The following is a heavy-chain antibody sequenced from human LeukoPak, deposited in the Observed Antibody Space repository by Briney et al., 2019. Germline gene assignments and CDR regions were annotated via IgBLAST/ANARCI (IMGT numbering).Heavy chain of an antibody. CDR2: IYYSGST. Sequence: SETLSLTCTVSGGSISNSNSYWGWIRQSPGKGLEWIANIYYSGSTYYNPSLKSRLTISVDTSKNQFSLKLTSVTAADTAVYYCARRTFGGVIAYWGQGTLVTVSS. D-gene: IGHD3-16*02. V-gene: IGHV4-39*07. CDR3: ARRTFGGVIAY. J-gene: IGHJ4*02. CDR1: GGSISNSNSY.